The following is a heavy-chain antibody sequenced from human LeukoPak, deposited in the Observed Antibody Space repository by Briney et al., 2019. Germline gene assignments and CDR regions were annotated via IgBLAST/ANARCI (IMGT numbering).Heavy chain of an antibody. CDR1: GYTLTELS. V-gene: IGHV1-24*01. CDR2: FDLEDGET. D-gene: IGHD1-1*01. CDR3: ASFTTGTTGEFYFDY. J-gene: IGHJ4*02. Sequence: ASVKVSCKVSGYTLTELSMHWVRQAPGKGLEWMGGFDLEDGETIYAQKFQGRVTMTEDTSTDTAYMELSSLRSEDTAVYYCASFTTGTTGEFYFDYWGQGTLVTVSS.